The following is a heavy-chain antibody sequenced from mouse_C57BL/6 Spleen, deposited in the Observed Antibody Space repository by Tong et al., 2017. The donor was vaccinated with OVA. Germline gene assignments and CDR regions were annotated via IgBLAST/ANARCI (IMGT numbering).Heavy chain of an antibody. V-gene: IGHV1-53*01. CDR3: ARDYYGSSWGYYFDY. D-gene: IGHD1-1*01. CDR1: GYTFTSYW. J-gene: IGHJ2*01. CDR2: INPSNGGT. Sequence: VQLQESGTELVKPGASVKLSCKASGYTFTSYWMHWVKQRPGQGLEWIGNINPSNGGTNYNEKFKSKATLTVDKSSSTADMQLSSLTSEDYAVYYCARDYYGSSWGYYFDYWGKGTTLTVSS.